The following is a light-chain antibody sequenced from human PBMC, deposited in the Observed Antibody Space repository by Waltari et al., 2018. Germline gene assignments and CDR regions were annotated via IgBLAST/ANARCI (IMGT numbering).Light chain of an antibody. CDR1: QSVLYSSDNKNY. J-gene: IGKJ1*01. CDR2: WAS. V-gene: IGKV4-1*01. CDR3: QQCYTTPPT. Sequence: DIVMTQSPDSLAVSLGERATLDCQSSQSVLYSSDNKNYLDWYQQKPGQPPKLLIYWASTRESGVPDRFSGSGSGTDFTLTISSLQAEDVAVYYCQQCYTTPPTFGQGTKVEIK.